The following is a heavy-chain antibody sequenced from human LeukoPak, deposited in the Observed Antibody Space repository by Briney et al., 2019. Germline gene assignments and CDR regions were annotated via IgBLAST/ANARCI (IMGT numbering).Heavy chain of an antibody. J-gene: IGHJ4*02. D-gene: IGHD2-2*01. Sequence: PGGSLRLSCAASGFTFSSYAMSWVRQAPGKGLGWVSAISGSGGSTYYADSVKGRFTISRDNSKNTLYLQMNSLRAEDTAVYYCAKDIEVVPAATCFDYWGQGTLVTVSS. V-gene: IGHV3-23*01. CDR2: ISGSGGST. CDR1: GFTFSSYA. CDR3: AKDIEVVPAATCFDY.